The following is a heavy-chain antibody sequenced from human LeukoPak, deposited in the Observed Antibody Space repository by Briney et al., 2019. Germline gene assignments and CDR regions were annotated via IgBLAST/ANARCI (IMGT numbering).Heavy chain of an antibody. CDR2: IYHGGST. Sequence: PSETLSLTCSVSGDSISSYYWSWIRQPPGKGLEWIGYIYHGGSTNYNPSLKSRVTISVDTSKNQFSLKVTPVTAADTAVYYCARSAGRSYYYNYTDVWGKGTTVTVSS. J-gene: IGHJ6*03. CDR1: GDSISSYY. CDR3: ARSAGRSYYYNYTDV. D-gene: IGHD5-12*01. V-gene: IGHV4-59*01.